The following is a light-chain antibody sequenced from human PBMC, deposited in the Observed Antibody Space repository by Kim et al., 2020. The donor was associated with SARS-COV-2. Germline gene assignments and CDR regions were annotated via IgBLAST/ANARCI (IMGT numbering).Light chain of an antibody. J-gene: IGLJ3*02. Sequence: QRVTISCSGSSSNIGSNPVNWYQQLPGTAPKLLIHSNNQRPSGVPDRFSGSRSGTSASLAISGLRSEDEADYYCAAWDDGLNGLWVFGGGTKLTVL. CDR3: AAWDDGLNGLWV. CDR1: SSNIGSNP. CDR2: SNN. V-gene: IGLV1-44*01.